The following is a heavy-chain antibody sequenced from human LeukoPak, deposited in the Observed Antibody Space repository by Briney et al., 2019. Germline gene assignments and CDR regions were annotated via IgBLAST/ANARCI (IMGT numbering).Heavy chain of an antibody. V-gene: IGHV1-46*01. CDR2: INPSGGST. Sequence: ASVKVSCKASGYTFTSYYMHWVRQAPGQGLEWMGIINPSGGSTSYAQKFQGRVTMTRDTSTSTVYMELSSLRSEDTAVYYCARMVAATGAYYYYGMDVRGQGTTVTVSS. D-gene: IGHD2-15*01. CDR3: ARMVAATGAYYYYGMDV. CDR1: GYTFTSYY. J-gene: IGHJ6*02.